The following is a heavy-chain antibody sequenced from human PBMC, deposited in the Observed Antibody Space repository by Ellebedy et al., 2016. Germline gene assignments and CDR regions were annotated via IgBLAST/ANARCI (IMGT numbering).Heavy chain of an antibody. J-gene: IGHJ4*02. D-gene: IGHD2-2*01. Sequence: GGSLRLSCAASGFTFSSYWMSWVRQAPGKGLEWVANIKQDGSEKYYADSVKGRFTISRDKAKKSVYLQMNSLTVEDTAIYYCARDAMLWIFDSWGQGTLVTVSS. CDR3: ARDAMLWIFDS. V-gene: IGHV3-7*01. CDR2: IKQDGSEK. CDR1: GFTFSSYW.